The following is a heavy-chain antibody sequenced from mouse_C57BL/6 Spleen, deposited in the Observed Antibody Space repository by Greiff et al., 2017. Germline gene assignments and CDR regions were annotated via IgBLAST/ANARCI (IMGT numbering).Heavy chain of an antibody. CDR3: ARSDYGSSSYFDY. J-gene: IGHJ2*01. Sequence: QVQLQQSGAELARPGASVKLSCKASGYTFTSYGISWVKQRTGQGLEWIGEIYPRSGNTYYNEKFKGKATLTVDQSSSTAYMELRSLTSEDSAVYYCARSDYGSSSYFDYWGQGTTLTVSS. D-gene: IGHD1-1*01. CDR1: GYTFTSYG. V-gene: IGHV1-81*01. CDR2: IYPRSGNT.